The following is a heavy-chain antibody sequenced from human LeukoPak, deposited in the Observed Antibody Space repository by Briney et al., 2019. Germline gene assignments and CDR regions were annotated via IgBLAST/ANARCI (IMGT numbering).Heavy chain of an antibody. V-gene: IGHV1-46*01. CDR1: GYTFTGYW. Sequence: ASVKVSCKAFGYTFTGYWMHWVRQAPGQGPEWMGVISPSGGSTIYAQKFKGRVTLTRDMSTSTDYLELSSLRSEDTAVYYCAKVTYGSGTYGAFDSWGQGTLVTVSS. D-gene: IGHD3-10*01. J-gene: IGHJ4*02. CDR3: AKVTYGSGTYGAFDS. CDR2: ISPSGGST.